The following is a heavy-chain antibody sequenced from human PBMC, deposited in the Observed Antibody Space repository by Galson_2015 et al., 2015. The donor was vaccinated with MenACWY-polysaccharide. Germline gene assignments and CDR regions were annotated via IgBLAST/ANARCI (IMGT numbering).Heavy chain of an antibody. CDR2: IKKDGSEK. Sequence: SLRLSCAASGFKFSNYWMTWVRQAPGKGLEWVANIKKDGSEKHYVDSVEGRFTISRDNSKNMAYLQMNSLRAEDTALYYCARLQSKFLDVWGKGTTVTVSS. CDR1: GFKFSNYW. D-gene: IGHD4-11*01. CDR3: ARLQSKFLDV. J-gene: IGHJ6*04. V-gene: IGHV3-7*01.